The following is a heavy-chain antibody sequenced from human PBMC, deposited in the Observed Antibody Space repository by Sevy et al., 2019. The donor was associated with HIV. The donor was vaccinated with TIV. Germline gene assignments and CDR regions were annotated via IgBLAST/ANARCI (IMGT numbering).Heavy chain of an antibody. CDR2: ISNCSSYI. D-gene: IGHD6-13*01. Sequence: GGSLRLSCAASGLRFSNYNMNWVRQAPGQGLEWVACISNCSSYIYYVDSVKGRFNSPRDNAKNSLYLQMNSLRAEETAVYYCASEREQLVLWPYYGMDVWGQGTTVTVSS. CDR1: GLRFSNYN. J-gene: IGHJ6*02. CDR3: ASEREQLVLWPYYGMDV. V-gene: IGHV3-21*01.